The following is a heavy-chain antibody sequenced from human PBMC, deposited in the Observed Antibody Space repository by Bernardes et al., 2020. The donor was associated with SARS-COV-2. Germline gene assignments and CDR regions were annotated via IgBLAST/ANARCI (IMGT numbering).Heavy chain of an antibody. D-gene: IGHD3-10*01. CDR3: ARDGDYYGSGSYSKNWFDP. Sequence: ASVKVSCKASGYTFTGYYMHWVRQAPGQGLEWMGWSNPNSGGTNYAQKFQGRVTMTRDTSISTAYMELSRLRSDDTAVYYCARDGDYYGSGSYSKNWFDPWGQGTLVTVSS. J-gene: IGHJ5*02. CDR2: SNPNSGGT. V-gene: IGHV1-2*02. CDR1: GYTFTGYY.